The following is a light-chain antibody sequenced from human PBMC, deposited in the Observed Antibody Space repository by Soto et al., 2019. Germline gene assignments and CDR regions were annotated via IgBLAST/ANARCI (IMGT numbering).Light chain of an antibody. J-gene: IGKJ1*01. CDR2: GAS. CDR1: QSVSSY. CDR3: QQYGGSPWT. Sequence: EIVLSQSPGTLSLSPGERATLSCRASQSVSSYLAWYQQKPGQAPRLLIYGASRRATGFPDRFSGSGSGTDFTLTISRLEPEDFEVYYCQQYGGSPWTFGQGTKVDIK. V-gene: IGKV3-20*01.